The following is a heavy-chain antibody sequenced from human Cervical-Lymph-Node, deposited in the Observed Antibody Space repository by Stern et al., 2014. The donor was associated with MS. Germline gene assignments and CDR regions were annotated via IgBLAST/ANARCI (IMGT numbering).Heavy chain of an antibody. V-gene: IGHV1-69*01. D-gene: IGHD3-22*01. CDR1: GGTFSSYA. Sequence: QLVQSGAEVKKPGSSVKVSCKASGGTFSSYAISWVRQAPGQGLEWMGGIIPIFGPANYAQKFQGSVTITADESTSTAYMELSSLRSEDTAVYYCAREWYDSSGYPSYYYYYYGMDVWGQGTTVTVSS. J-gene: IGHJ6*02. CDR3: AREWYDSSGYPSYYYYYYGMDV. CDR2: IIPIFGPA.